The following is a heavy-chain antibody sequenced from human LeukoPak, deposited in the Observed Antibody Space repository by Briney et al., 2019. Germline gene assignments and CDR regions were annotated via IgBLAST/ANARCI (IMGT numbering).Heavy chain of an antibody. CDR3: AKGGDILTGYYLYWYFDL. CDR2: ISRSGSST. CDR1: GFVVSNYD. D-gene: IGHD3-9*01. V-gene: IGHV3-23*01. J-gene: IGHJ2*01. Sequence: PGGSLRLSCAASGFVVSNYDMNWVRQAPGKGLEWVSAISRSGSSTDYADSVKGRFTISRDNSKNTLYLQMNSLRPEDTAVYYCAKGGDILTGYYLYWYFDLWGRGTLVTVSS.